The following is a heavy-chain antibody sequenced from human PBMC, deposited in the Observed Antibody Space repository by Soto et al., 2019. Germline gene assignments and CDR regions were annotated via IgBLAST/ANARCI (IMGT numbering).Heavy chain of an antibody. CDR2: TYYSGST. V-gene: IGHV4-30-4*01. CDR3: AEVTPNHHYFDY. CDR1: GGSISSGDYY. D-gene: IGHD2-21*02. J-gene: IGHJ4*02. Sequence: QVQLQESGPGLVKPSQTLSLTCTVSGGSISSGDYYWSWIRQPPGKGLEWIGYTYYSGSTYYNPSLKSRVTISVDTSKNQCSLKLSSVTAADTAFYYCAEVTPNHHYFDYWGQGTLVTVSS.